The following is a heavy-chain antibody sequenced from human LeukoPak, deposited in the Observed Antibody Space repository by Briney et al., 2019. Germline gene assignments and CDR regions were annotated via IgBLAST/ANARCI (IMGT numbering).Heavy chain of an antibody. CDR1: GYTFTSYG. CDR3: ARRGYSSSWNDFDY. CDR2: ISAYNGNT. J-gene: IGHJ4*02. D-gene: IGHD6-13*01. V-gene: IGHV1-18*01. Sequence: ASVKVSCKTSGYTFTSYGISWVRQAPGQGLEWMGWISAYNGNTNYAQKLQGRVTMTTDTSTSTAYMELRSLRSDDTAVYYCARRGYSSSWNDFDYWGQGTLVTVSS.